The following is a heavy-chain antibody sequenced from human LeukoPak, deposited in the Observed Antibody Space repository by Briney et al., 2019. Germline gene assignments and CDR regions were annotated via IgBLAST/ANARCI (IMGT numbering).Heavy chain of an antibody. CDR1: GYTFTSHG. D-gene: IGHD3-22*01. V-gene: IGHV1-18*01. Sequence: ASVKVSCKASGYTFTSHGISWVRQAPGQGLEWMGWISAYNGNTNYAQKLQGRVTMTTDTSTSTAYMELRSLRSDDTAVYYCAREGSSGYYSATDAFDIWGQGTMVTVSS. J-gene: IGHJ3*02. CDR2: ISAYNGNT. CDR3: AREGSSGYYSATDAFDI.